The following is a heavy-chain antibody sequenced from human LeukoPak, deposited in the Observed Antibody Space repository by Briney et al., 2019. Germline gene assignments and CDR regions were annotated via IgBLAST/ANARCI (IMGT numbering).Heavy chain of an antibody. CDR3: AREMTHYDSSGYEDY. V-gene: IGHV1-46*01. D-gene: IGHD3-22*01. Sequence: ASVKVSCKASGYTFTSYYMHWVRQAPGQGLEWMGIINPSGGSTSYAQKLQGRVTMTTDTSTSTAYMELRSLRSDDTAVYYCAREMTHYDSSGYEDYWGQGTLVTVSS. CDR1: GYTFTSYY. J-gene: IGHJ4*02. CDR2: INPSGGST.